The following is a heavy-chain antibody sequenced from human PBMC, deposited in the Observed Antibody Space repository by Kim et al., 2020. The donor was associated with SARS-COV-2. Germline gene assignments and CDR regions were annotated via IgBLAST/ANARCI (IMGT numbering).Heavy chain of an antibody. CDR3: TRHPTLEMATYAEYYYYGMDV. CDR2: IRSKANSYAT. D-gene: IGHD5-12*01. V-gene: IGHV3-73*01. CDR1: GFTFSGSA. Sequence: GGSLRLSCAASGFTFSGSAMHWVRQASGKGLEWVGRIRSKANSYATAYAASVKGRFTISRDDSKNTAYLQMNSLKTEDTAVYYCTRHPTLEMATYAEYYYYGMDVWGQGTTVTVSS. J-gene: IGHJ6*02.